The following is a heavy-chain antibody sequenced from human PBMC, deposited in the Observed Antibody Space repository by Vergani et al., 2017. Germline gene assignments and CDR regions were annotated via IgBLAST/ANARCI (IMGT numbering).Heavy chain of an antibody. CDR3: AGAQGYCSSTSCYPRRVDP. Sequence: QVQLMQSGAEVKKPGSSVKVSCKASGGTFSSYAISWVRQAPGPGLEWMGGIITIFGTANYAQKFQGRVTITADESTSTAYMVLIRLRSEDTAVYYCAGAQGYCSSTSCYPRRVDPWGQGTLVTVSS. D-gene: IGHD2-2*01. J-gene: IGHJ5*02. CDR2: IITIFGTA. V-gene: IGHV1-69*01. CDR1: GGTFSSYA.